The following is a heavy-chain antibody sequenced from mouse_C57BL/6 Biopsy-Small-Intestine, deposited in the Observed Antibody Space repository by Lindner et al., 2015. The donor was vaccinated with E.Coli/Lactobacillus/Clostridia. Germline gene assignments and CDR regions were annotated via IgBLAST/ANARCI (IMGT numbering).Heavy chain of an antibody. CDR3: ARRWGGFFDY. J-gene: IGHJ2*01. D-gene: IGHD4-1*01. Sequence: VQLQESGAELMKPGASVKVSCKATGYTFNGYWIEWVKQRPGHGLEWIGEIVPGSDSTNYNERFKGKATFTADSSSNTAFMHLSSLTTEDSAIYFCARRWGGFFDYWGQGTTLTVSS. CDR1: GYTFNGYW. V-gene: IGHV1-9*01. CDR2: IVPGSDST.